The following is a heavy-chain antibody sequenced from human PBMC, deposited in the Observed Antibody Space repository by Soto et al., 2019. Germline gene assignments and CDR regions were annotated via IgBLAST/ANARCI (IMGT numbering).Heavy chain of an antibody. V-gene: IGHV1-8*01. CDR1: GYTFTSYD. Sequence: ASVKVSCKASGYTFTSYDINWVRQATGQGLEWMGWMNPNSGNTGYAQKFQGRVTMTRNTSISTAYMELSSLRSEDTAVYYCARVGSGSYYYYYGMDVWGQGTKVTVSS. CDR3: ARVGSGSYYYYYGMDV. CDR2: MNPNSGNT. J-gene: IGHJ6*02. D-gene: IGHD1-26*01.